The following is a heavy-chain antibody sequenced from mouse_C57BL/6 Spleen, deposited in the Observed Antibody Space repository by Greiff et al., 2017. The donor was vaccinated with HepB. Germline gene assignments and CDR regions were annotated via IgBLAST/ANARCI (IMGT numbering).Heavy chain of an antibody. V-gene: IGHV1-72*01. D-gene: IGHD1-1*01. Sequence: VQLQQPGAELVKPGASVKLSCKASGYTFTSYWMHWVKQRPGRGLEWIGRIDPNSGGTKYNEKFKSKATLTVDKPSSTAYMQLSSLTSEDSAVSYYATGVHTTVHSYAMDYWGQGTSLTVSS. CDR1: GYTFTSYW. CDR2: IDPNSGGT. J-gene: IGHJ4*01. CDR3: ATGVHTTVHSYAMDY.